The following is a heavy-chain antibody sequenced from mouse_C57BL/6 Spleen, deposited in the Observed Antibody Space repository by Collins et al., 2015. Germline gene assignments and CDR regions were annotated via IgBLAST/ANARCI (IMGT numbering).Heavy chain of an antibody. Sequence: DVQLQESGPGLVKPSQSLSLTCTVTGYSITSDYAWNWIRQFPGNKLEWMGYISYSGSTSYNPSLKSRISITRDTSKNQFFLQLNSVTTEDTATYYCARIYYYGSSYAMDYWGQGTSVTVSS. J-gene: IGHJ4*01. D-gene: IGHD1-1*01. CDR2: ISYSGST. CDR3: ARIYYYGSSYAMDY. CDR1: GYSITSDYA. V-gene: IGHV3-2*02.